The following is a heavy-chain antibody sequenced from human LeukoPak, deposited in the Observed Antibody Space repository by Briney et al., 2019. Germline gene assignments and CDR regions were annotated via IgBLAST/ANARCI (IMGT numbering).Heavy chain of an antibody. CDR2: INPSGGST. CDR1: GYTFTSYY. CDR3: ARDSMGWLQFGSYFDY. V-gene: IGHV1-46*01. D-gene: IGHD5-24*01. Sequence: ASVKVSCKASGYTFTSYYMHWVRQALGQGLEWMGIINPSGGSTSYAQKFQGRVTMTRDTSTSTVYMELSSLRSEDTAVYYCARDSMGWLQFGSYFDYWGQGTLVTVSS. J-gene: IGHJ4*02.